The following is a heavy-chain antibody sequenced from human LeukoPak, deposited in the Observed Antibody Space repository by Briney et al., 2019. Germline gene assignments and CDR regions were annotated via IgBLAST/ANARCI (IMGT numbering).Heavy chain of an antibody. J-gene: IGHJ4*02. CDR3: AKSYRAYDSSGNYYFFDS. Sequence: PGGSLRLSCAASGFAFSSYAMTWVRQSPGKGLEWVSSFSGTATTHHADSVQGRFTISRDNSKNTVFLQMNSLRAEDTAVYYCAKSYRAYDSSGNYYFFDSWGQGTLVTVSS. CDR1: GFAFSSYA. CDR2: FSGTATT. D-gene: IGHD3-22*01. V-gene: IGHV3-23*01.